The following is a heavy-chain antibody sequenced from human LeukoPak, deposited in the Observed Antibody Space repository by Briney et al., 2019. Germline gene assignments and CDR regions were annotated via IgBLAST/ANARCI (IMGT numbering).Heavy chain of an antibody. CDR1: GDSVSRSDSY. D-gene: IGHD3-22*01. J-gene: IGHJ1*01. CDR2: ICYTGRT. CDR3: ARRRYYDGSGYLE. V-gene: IGHV4-39*01. Sequence: SETRSLTCSVSGDSVSRSDSYWDWIRQPPGKGLEWIGTICYTGRTYYSPYLKSRVTMSVDTSNNQFSLNLRSVTAADTAVYYCARRRYYDGSGYLEWGQGTLLSVSS.